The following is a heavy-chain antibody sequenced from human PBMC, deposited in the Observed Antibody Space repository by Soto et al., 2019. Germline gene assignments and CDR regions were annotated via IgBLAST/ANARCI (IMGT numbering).Heavy chain of an antibody. CDR2: ISAHNGNT. CDR1: GYTFTSYG. V-gene: IGHV1-18*01. CDR3: ARDHNYGDYAYYFDY. D-gene: IGHD4-17*01. Sequence: ASVKVSCKASGYTFTSYGISWVRQAPGQGLEWMGWISAHNGNTNHAQKLQGRVTMTTDTSTSTAYMELRSLRSEDTAVYYCARDHNYGDYAYYFDYWGQGTLVTVSS. J-gene: IGHJ4*02.